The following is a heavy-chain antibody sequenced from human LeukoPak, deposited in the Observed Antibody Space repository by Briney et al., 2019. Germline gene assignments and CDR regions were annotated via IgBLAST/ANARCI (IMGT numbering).Heavy chain of an antibody. D-gene: IGHD3-16*01. Sequence: GGSLRLSCAASGFMFSTYGLHWVRQAPGKGLEWVAVIWYDGTNKYYAESVKGRFTISRDNSKNTLYLQMNSLRAEDTAVYYCARDRGITRGISWGQGSLVTVSS. CDR3: ARDRGITRGIS. J-gene: IGHJ4*02. CDR2: IWYDGTNK. V-gene: IGHV3-33*01. CDR1: GFMFSTYG.